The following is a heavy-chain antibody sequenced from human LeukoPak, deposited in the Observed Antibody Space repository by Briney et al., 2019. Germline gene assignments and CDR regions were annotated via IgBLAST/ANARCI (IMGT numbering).Heavy chain of an antibody. CDR1: GYTFTNYA. CDR2: INAGNGNT. V-gene: IGHV1-3*03. CDR3: ARGLSSGWYRVYYFDY. Sequence: GASVKVSCKASGYTFTNYALHWVRQAPGQSLEWMGWINAGNGNTKYSQDFQGRVTITRDTSASTAYMELSSLRSEDMAVYYCARGLSSGWYRVYYFDYWGQGTLVTVSS. J-gene: IGHJ4*02. D-gene: IGHD6-19*01.